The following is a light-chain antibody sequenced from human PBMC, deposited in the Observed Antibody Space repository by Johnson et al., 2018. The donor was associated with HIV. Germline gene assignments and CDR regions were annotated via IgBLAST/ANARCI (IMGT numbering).Light chain of an antibody. V-gene: IGLV1-51*02. Sequence: QPVLTQPPSVSAAPGQKVTISCSGSSSNIGNNYVSWYQQLPGTAPKILIYENNKRPSGIPDRFSGSKSGTSATLGITGLQTGDEADMYCGTWETRLRPVLGTGTKVTVL. CDR3: GTWETRLRPV. CDR1: SSNIGNNY. CDR2: ENN. J-gene: IGLJ1*01.